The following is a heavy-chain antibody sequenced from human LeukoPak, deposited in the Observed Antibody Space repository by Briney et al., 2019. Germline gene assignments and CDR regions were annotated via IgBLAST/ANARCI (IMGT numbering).Heavy chain of an antibody. D-gene: IGHD2-2*01. V-gene: IGHV1-18*01. Sequence: SVKVSCKASGYTFTSYGISWVRQAPGQGLEWMGWISAYNDNTNYAQKLQGRVTMTTDTSTSTAYMELSRLRSDDTAVYYCARGVLPASMRGVGDAFDIWGQGTMVTVSS. J-gene: IGHJ3*02. CDR1: GYTFTSYG. CDR3: ARGVLPASMRGVGDAFDI. CDR2: ISAYNDNT.